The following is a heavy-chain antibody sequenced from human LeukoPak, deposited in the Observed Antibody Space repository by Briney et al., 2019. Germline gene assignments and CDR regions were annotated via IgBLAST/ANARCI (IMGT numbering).Heavy chain of an antibody. CDR2: INQDGGEQ. CDR3: AKGHYGDLK. J-gene: IGHJ4*02. D-gene: IGHD4-17*01. CDR1: GFTFSSYW. Sequence: GGSLRLSCEASGFTFSSYWMTWVRQAPGKGLEWVGNINQDGGEQYLVDSVKGRFTMSRDNAKNSLYLQLNNLGSEDTAKYYCAKGHYGDLKWGQGTLVTVSS. V-gene: IGHV3-7*04.